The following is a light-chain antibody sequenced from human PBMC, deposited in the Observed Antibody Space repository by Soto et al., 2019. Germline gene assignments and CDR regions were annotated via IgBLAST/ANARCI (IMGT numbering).Light chain of an antibody. CDR1: QSVSGSY. V-gene: IGKV3-20*01. Sequence: EIVLTQSPVTLSLSPGERATLSCRASQSVSGSYLAWYQQKPGQAPRLLIQGASNRATGIPDRFSGSGSGTDFTLTISRLEPEDFAVYYCQQYGTLYTFGQGTKVDIK. CDR3: QQYGTLYT. J-gene: IGKJ2*01. CDR2: GAS.